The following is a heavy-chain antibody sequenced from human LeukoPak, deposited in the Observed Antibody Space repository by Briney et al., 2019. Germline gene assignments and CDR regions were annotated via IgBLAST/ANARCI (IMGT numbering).Heavy chain of an antibody. V-gene: IGHV3-23*01. CDR3: AKQIYSGGWSYFDY. CDR2: LSGSGITT. Sequence: PGGSLRLSCAASGFTFSNSAMSWVRQAPGKGLEWVSTLSGSGITTYYADSVKGRFTISRDNSKNTLYLQMYSLRAEDTAVYYCAKQIYSGGWSYFDYWGHGTLVTVSS. CDR1: GFTFSNSA. D-gene: IGHD6-19*01. J-gene: IGHJ4*01.